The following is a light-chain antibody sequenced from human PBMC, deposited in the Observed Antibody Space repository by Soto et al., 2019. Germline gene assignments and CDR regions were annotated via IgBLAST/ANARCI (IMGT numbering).Light chain of an antibody. J-gene: IGKJ4*01. CDR1: QDIKNY. Sequence: DIQMTQSPSSLSASVGDRVTITCQASQDIKNYLNWYQHKSGKAPKLLIYDASDLETGVPSRFSGSGSGTDFTLTISCLQSEDFATYYCQQYYSYLLTFGGGTKVDIK. CDR2: DAS. CDR3: QQYYSYLLT. V-gene: IGKV1-33*01.